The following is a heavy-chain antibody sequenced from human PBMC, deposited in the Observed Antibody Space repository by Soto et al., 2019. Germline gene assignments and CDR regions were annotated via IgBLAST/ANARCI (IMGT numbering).Heavy chain of an antibody. D-gene: IGHD6-13*01. V-gene: IGHV4-4*02. CDR1: GGCISITNG. J-gene: IGHJ4*02. CDR3: ARDRIAAAGTREYYFDY. Sequence: EGLSVTGDIAGGCISITNGPSWVRQPPVKGLEWIGEIYHSGSTNYNPSLKSRVAISVDKSKNQFSLKLSSVNAADTAVYYCARDRIAAAGTREYYFDYWGQGTLVIVSS. CDR2: IYHSGST.